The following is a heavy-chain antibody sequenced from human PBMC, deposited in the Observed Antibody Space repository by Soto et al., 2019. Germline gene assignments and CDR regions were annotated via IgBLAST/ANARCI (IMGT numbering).Heavy chain of an antibody. J-gene: IGHJ6*02. Sequence: ASVKVSCKASGYTFTSYYMHWVRQAPGQGLEWMGIINPSGGSTSYAQKFQGRVTMTRDTSTSTVYMELSSLRSDDTAVYYCARGDDGGGSPYGYYYYYGMDVWGQGTTVTVSS. V-gene: IGHV1-46*01. CDR2: INPSGGST. CDR3: ARGDDGGGSPYGYYYYYGMDV. D-gene: IGHD1-26*01. CDR1: GYTFTSYY.